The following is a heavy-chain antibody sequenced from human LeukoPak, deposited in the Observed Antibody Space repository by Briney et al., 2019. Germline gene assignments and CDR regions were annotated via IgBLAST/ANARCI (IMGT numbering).Heavy chain of an antibody. V-gene: IGHV3-53*05. CDR1: GFTVSRNY. CDR3: ARVSTVTTFWDYFDY. Sequence: PGGSLRLSCAASGFTVSRNYMSWVRQAPGKGLEWVSVIYSGGNTYYADFVKGRFTISRDNSKNTLYLQMGSLRAEDMAVYYCARVSTVTTFWDYFDYWGQGTLVTVSS. J-gene: IGHJ4*02. CDR2: IYSGGNT. D-gene: IGHD4-17*01.